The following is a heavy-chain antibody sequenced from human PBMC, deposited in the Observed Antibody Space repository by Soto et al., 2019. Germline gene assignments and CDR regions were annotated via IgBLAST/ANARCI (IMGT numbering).Heavy chain of an antibody. J-gene: IGHJ5*02. Sequence: QVQVFQSGAEVKKPGSSVRVSCKVSGGTLNSQSITWVRQAPGQGLEWMGGIIPMFGTPTDAQKFRGRVTISADTSPSTVYMELRSLSSQDTAVYYCATSLAARRKPYNWLDAWGQGTLVTVSS. CDR1: GGTLNSQS. CDR2: IIPMFGTP. D-gene: IGHD6-6*01. V-gene: IGHV1-69*06. CDR3: ATSLAARRKPYNWLDA.